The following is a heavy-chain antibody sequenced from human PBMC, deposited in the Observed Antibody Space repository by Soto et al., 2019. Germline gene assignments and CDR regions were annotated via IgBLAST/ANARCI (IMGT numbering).Heavy chain of an antibody. CDR1: GFTFSRYA. CDR3: AKDGKMRTKVWFPAGYGMDV. Sequence: PGGSLRLSCAASGFTFSRYAMNWVRQAPGRGLQWISGISVSGDNTSYVESVRGRFTVYRDNSKNTLYLQMNNLRAEDTALYYCAKDGKMRTKVWFPAGYGMDVWGQGTTDTVSS. D-gene: IGHD3-10*01. J-gene: IGHJ6*02. CDR2: ISVSGDNT. V-gene: IGHV3-23*01.